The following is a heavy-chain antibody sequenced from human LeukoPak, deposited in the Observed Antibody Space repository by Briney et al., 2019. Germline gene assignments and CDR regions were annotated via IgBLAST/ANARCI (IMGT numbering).Heavy chain of an antibody. CDR1: GYTLTELS. Sequence: ASVKVSCKVSGYTLTELSMHWVRQAPGKGLEWMGGFDPEDGETIYAQKFQGRVTMTTDTSTHTAYMELRSLRSDDTAVYYCARGSHRLYDYVWGTYESKGYWGQGTLVTVSS. CDR2: FDPEDGET. D-gene: IGHD3-16*01. V-gene: IGHV1-24*01. J-gene: IGHJ4*02. CDR3: ARGSHRLYDYVWGTYESKGY.